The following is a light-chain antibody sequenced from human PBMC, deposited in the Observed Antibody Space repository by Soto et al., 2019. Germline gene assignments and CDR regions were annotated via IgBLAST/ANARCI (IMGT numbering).Light chain of an antibody. J-gene: IGKJ1*01. V-gene: IGKV3-20*01. CDR3: QQYGSSSWT. CDR2: GAS. CDR1: QSVSSIY. Sequence: NVLTQSPGTLSLSPGERATLSCRASQSVSSIYLAWYQHKPGQAPRLLIYGASSRATGIPDRFSGSGSGTDFTLTISRLEPEDFAVYYCQQYGSSSWTFGRGTTVEIK.